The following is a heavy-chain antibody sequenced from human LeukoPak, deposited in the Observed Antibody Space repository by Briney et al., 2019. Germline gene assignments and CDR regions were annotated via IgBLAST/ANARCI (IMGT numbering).Heavy chain of an antibody. CDR2: INPSGGSA. Sequence: ASVKVSCKASGYTFTSYYMHWVRQAPGQGLEWMGIINPSGGSASYAQKFQGRVTMTRDTSTSTVYMELSSLRSEDTAVYYCARDGGEAAQRDYWGQGTLVTVSS. J-gene: IGHJ4*02. V-gene: IGHV1-46*01. D-gene: IGHD2-15*01. CDR1: GYTFTSYY. CDR3: ARDGGEAAQRDY.